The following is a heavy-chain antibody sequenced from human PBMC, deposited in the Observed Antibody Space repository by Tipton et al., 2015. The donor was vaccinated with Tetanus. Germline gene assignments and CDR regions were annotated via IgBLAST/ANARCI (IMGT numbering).Heavy chain of an antibody. D-gene: IGHD3-3*01. CDR2: IFYSGTT. Sequence: LRLSCTVSGGSISSSNYYWGWIRQPPGKGLEWIGRIFYSGTTNYYPSLKSRVTISVDTSKNQFSLKLSSVTAADTAVYYCARRDHVTVFGVVRGGWFDPWGQGTLVTVSS. CDR3: ARRDHVTVFGVVRGGWFDP. V-gene: IGHV4-39*01. J-gene: IGHJ5*02. CDR1: GGSISSSNYY.